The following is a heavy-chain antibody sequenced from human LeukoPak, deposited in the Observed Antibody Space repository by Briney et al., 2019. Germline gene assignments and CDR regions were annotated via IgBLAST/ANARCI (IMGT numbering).Heavy chain of an antibody. Sequence: GGSLRLSCAASGFTFSSYAMSWVRQAPGKGLEWVSGISGSGDNTYYADSVKGRFTISRDNSKNTLYLQMNSLRAEDTAVYYCAKDLGGEGSYWGQGTLVTVSS. CDR3: AKDLGGEGSY. CDR1: GFTFSSYA. CDR2: ISGSGDNT. V-gene: IGHV3-23*01. D-gene: IGHD3-16*01. J-gene: IGHJ4*02.